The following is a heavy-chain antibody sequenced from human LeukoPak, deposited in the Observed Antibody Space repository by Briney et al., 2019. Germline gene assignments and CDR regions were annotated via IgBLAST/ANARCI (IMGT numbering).Heavy chain of an antibody. CDR1: GGSISSYY. CDR3: ARGRSWYSSGWYSSHFDY. CDR2: IYTSGST. D-gene: IGHD6-19*01. J-gene: IGHJ4*02. Sequence: SETLSLTFTVSGGSISSYYWSWIRPPAGKGLEWIGRIYTSGSTNYNPSLKSRVTMSVDTSKNQFSLKLSSVTAADTAVYYCARGRSWYSSGWYSSHFDYWGQGTLVTVSS. V-gene: IGHV4-4*07.